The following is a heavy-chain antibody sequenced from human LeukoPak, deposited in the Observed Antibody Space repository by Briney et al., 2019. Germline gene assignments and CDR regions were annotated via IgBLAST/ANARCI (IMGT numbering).Heavy chain of an antibody. V-gene: IGHV4-61*02. CDR2: IYTSGST. Sequence: SQTLSLTCTVSGGPISSGSYYWSWIRQPAGKGLEWIGRIYTSGSTNYNPSLKSRVTISVGTSKNQFSLKLSSVTAADTAVYYCARDGRRQATVAVYYYYGMDVWGQGTTVTVSS. CDR3: ARDGRRQATVAVYYYYGMDV. J-gene: IGHJ6*02. D-gene: IGHD4-23*01. CDR1: GGPISSGSYY.